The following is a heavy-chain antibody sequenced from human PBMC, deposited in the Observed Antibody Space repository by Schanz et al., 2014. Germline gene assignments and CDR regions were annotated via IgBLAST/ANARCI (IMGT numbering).Heavy chain of an antibody. CDR2: IIPILDKT. Sequence: QVQLVQSGAEVMKPGSSVKVSCKASGGTFSSYTINWVRQAPGQGLEWMGRIIPILDKTNYAQKFQGRVTMTADKSTSTVYMEVSGQRTEDTAVYYCAKVDRTRYYAMDVWGQGTTVTVSS. V-gene: IGHV1-69*08. CDR3: AKVDRTRYYAMDV. D-gene: IGHD3-9*01. CDR1: GGTFSSYT. J-gene: IGHJ6*02.